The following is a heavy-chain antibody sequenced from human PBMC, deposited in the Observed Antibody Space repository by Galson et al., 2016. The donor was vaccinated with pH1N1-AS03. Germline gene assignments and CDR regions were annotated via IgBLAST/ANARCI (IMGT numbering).Heavy chain of an antibody. CDR3: AVWGYISSTHGLDV. CDR1: RFTFDGYA. V-gene: IGHV3-9*01. CDR2: IDRDSNTV. D-gene: IGHD5-12*01. J-gene: IGHJ6*04. Sequence: SLRLSCADSRFTFDGYALHWVRQAPGKGLEWVSGIDRDSNTVGYMHSVKGRFTISREIPQHSLYLQMDSQRADDTSVYYCAVWGYISSTHGLDVWGKGTTVTVSS.